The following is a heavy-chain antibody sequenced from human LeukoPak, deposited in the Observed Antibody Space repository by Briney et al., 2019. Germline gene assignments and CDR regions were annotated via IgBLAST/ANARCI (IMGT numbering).Heavy chain of an antibody. Sequence: SETLSLTCTASGGSISSSSYYWGWIRQPPGKGLEWIGSIYYSGSTYYNPSLKRRVTISVVTSKNQFSLKLSSVTAADTAVYYCARQKYDFWSGFSYYYYGMDVWGQGTTVTVSS. D-gene: IGHD3-3*01. J-gene: IGHJ6*02. CDR3: ARQKYDFWSGFSYYYYGMDV. CDR1: GGSISSSSYY. CDR2: IYYSGST. V-gene: IGHV4-39*01.